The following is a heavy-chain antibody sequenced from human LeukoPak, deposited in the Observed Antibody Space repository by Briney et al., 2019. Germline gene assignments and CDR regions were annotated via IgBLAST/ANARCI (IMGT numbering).Heavy chain of an antibody. V-gene: IGHV3-30*04. Sequence: GRSLRLSCAASGFTFSSYAMHWVRQAPGKGLESVAVISYDGSNKYYADSVKGRFTISRDNSKNTLYLQMNSLRAEDTAVYYCASSAFGIYDSSGYIDYWGQGTLVTVSS. J-gene: IGHJ4*02. D-gene: IGHD3-22*01. CDR3: ASSAFGIYDSSGYIDY. CDR1: GFTFSSYA. CDR2: ISYDGSNK.